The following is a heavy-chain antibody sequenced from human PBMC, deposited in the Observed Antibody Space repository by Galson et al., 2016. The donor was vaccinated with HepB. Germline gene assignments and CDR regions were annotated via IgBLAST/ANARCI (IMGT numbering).Heavy chain of an antibody. CDR3: AREAPGTPLPWFDP. D-gene: IGHD6-13*01. CDR2: LIPIIGTA. J-gene: IGHJ5*02. V-gene: IGHV1-69*06. Sequence: SVKVSCKASGDTFSSYAITWVRQAPGQGLEWMGGLIPIIGTANYAQKFQGRVTITADKSTSTAYMKVSSLRSEDTAVYYCAREAPGTPLPWFDPWGQGTLVTVSS. CDR1: GDTFSSYA.